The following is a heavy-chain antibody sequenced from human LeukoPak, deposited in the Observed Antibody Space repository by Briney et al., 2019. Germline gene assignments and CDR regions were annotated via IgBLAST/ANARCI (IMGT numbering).Heavy chain of an antibody. D-gene: IGHD6-13*01. V-gene: IGHV4-34*01. CDR1: GGSISSYY. J-gene: IGHJ4*02. CDR2: INHSEST. CDR3: ARGQQLDQTAGHFDY. Sequence: SETLSLTCTVSGGSISSYYWSWIRQPPGKGLEWIGEINHSESTNYNPSLKSRVTISVDTSKNQFSLKLSSVTAADTAVYYCARGQQLDQTAGHFDYWGQGTLVTVSS.